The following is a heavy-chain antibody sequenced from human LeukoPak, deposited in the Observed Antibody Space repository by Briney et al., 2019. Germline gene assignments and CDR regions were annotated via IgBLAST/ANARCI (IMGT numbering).Heavy chain of an antibody. CDR2: ISSSGTYI. CDR3: ARSDAYSSSWYLPY. V-gene: IGHV3-21*01. CDR1: GFTFSTYS. D-gene: IGHD6-13*01. J-gene: IGHJ1*01. Sequence: KSGGSLRLSCAASGFTFSTYSMNWVRQAPGKGLEWVPSISSSGTYIYYADSVKGRFTLSRDNANNSLYLQMNSLRAEDTAVYYCARSDAYSSSWYLPYWGQGTLVTVSS.